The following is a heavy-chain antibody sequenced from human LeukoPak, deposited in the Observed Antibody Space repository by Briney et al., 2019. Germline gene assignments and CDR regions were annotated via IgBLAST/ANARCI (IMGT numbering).Heavy chain of an antibody. CDR3: ARVTQYQGDAFDI. Sequence: SETLSLTCTVSGGSISSGGYYWSWIRQHPGKGLEWIGYIYYSGSTYYNPSLKSRVTISVDTSKNQFSLKLSSVTAADTAVYYCARVTQYQGDAFDIWGQGTMVTVSS. CDR2: IYYSGST. D-gene: IGHD2/OR15-2a*01. J-gene: IGHJ3*02. V-gene: IGHV4-31*03. CDR1: GGSISSGGYY.